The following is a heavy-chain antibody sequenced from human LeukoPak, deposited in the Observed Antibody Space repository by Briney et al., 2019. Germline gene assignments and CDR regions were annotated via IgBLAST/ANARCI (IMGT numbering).Heavy chain of an antibody. CDR2: INPSGGST. V-gene: IGHV1-46*01. CDR3: ATASYGGLIDY. Sequence: ASVKVSCKASGYTFTSYYMHWVRQAPGQGLEWMGIINPSGGSTSYAQKFQGRVTMTEDTSTDTAYMELSSLRSEDTAVYYCATASYGGLIDYWGQGTLVTVSS. D-gene: IGHD3-16*01. CDR1: GYTFTSYY. J-gene: IGHJ4*02.